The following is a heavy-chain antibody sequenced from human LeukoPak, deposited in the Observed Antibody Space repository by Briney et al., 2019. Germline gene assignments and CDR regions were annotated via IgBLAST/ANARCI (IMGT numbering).Heavy chain of an antibody. D-gene: IGHD3-22*01. CDR3: ARVGYYDSSGYYSKSAWYFDL. V-gene: IGHV4-30-4*01. CDR2: IYYSGST. Sequence: SETLSLTCTVSGGSISSSSYYWSWIRQPPGKGLEWIGYIYYSGSTYYNLSLKSRVTISVDTSKNQFSLKLSSVTAADTAVYYCARVGYYDSSGYYSKSAWYFDLWGRGTLVTVSS. CDR1: GGSISSSSYY. J-gene: IGHJ2*01.